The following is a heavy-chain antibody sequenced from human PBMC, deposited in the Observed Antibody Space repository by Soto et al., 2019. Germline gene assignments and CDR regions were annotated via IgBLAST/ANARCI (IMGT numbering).Heavy chain of an antibody. V-gene: IGHV1-69*01. CDR2: IIPIFGTA. CDR3: AREGEAYCGGDCYTHYYYYGMDV. J-gene: IGHJ6*02. Sequence: QVQLVQSGAEVKKPGSSVKVSCKASGGTFSSYAFSWVRQAPGQGLEWMGGIIPIFGTANYAQKFQGRVTITADESTSTAYMELSSLRSEDTAVYYCAREGEAYCGGDCYTHYYYYGMDVWGQGTTVTVSS. CDR1: GGTFSSYA. D-gene: IGHD2-21*02.